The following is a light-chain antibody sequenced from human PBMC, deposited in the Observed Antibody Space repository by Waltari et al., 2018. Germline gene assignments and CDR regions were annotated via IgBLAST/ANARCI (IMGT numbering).Light chain of an antibody. J-gene: IGLJ3*02. Sequence: QSALTQPPAASGSPGQSVTISCTGTGSDVGKYDYVSWYQQHPGKAPKLMIYEPSKRPSGFPDRFSGSKSGNTASLTVSGLQAEDEADYYCSSYAGSHYWVFGGGTKLTVL. CDR2: EPS. CDR1: GSDVGKYDY. V-gene: IGLV2-8*01. CDR3: SSYAGSHYWV.